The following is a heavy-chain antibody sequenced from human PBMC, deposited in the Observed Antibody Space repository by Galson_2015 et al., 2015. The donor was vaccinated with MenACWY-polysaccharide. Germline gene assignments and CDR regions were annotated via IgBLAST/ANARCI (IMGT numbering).Heavy chain of an antibody. D-gene: IGHD2-2*01. CDR3: ARAWEVPPAHYFDH. CDR2: IKQDESEK. Sequence: SQRLSCAASGFTFSSYWMSWVRQAPGKGLEWVANIKQDESEKYYVDSVKGRFTISRDNAKNSLYLEMNSLRAEDTAVYYCARAWEVPPAHYFDHWGQGRLVIVSS. J-gene: IGHJ4*02. CDR1: GFTFSSYW. V-gene: IGHV3-7*03.